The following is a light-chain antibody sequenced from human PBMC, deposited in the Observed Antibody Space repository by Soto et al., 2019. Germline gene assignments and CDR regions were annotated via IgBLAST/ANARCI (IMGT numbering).Light chain of an antibody. CDR2: GVS. Sequence: QSALTQPASESGSPGQSITISCSGTRSDIGSYNYVAWYQQFPGKTPKILIYGVSNRPSGVSSRFSGSKSGNTASLTISGLQAEDEADYYCISYTGSSTSYVFGSGTKVTVL. V-gene: IGLV2-14*01. CDR3: ISYTGSSTSYV. J-gene: IGLJ1*01. CDR1: RSDIGSYNY.